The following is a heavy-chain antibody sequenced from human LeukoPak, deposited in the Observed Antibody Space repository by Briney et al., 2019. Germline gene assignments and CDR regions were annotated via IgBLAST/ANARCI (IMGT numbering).Heavy chain of an antibody. D-gene: IGHD6-13*01. J-gene: IGHJ4*02. CDR2: IYYSGST. CDR1: GGSISSGGYY. Sequence: SETLSLTCAVSGGSISSGGYYWSWIRQPPGKGLEWIGYIYYSGSTNYNPSLKSRVTISVDTSKNQFSLKLSSVTAADTAVYYCARASYSSSWYARRYYFDYWGQGTLVTVSS. CDR3: ARASYSSSWYARRYYFDY. V-gene: IGHV4-61*08.